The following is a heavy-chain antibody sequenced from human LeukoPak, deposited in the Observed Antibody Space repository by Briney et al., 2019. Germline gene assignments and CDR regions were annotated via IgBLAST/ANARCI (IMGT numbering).Heavy chain of an antibody. CDR3: ANLDWDTGFDY. Sequence: PGGSLTLSCVASGFTFSGYGMHWVRQAPGKGLEWVAFIRHDGTNDHYADSVQGRFTISRDNSKTTLYLEMNSLRAEDTAVYYCANLDWDTGFDYWGQGTLVTASS. J-gene: IGHJ4*02. CDR1: GFTFSGYG. CDR2: IRHDGTND. D-gene: IGHD3-9*01. V-gene: IGHV3-30*02.